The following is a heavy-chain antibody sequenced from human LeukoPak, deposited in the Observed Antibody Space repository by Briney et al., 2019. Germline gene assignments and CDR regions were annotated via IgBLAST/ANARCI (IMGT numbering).Heavy chain of an antibody. Sequence: PSETLSLTCSVSGASLSTSPYYWGWIRQPPGKGLEWIGNIYYTGSTYYNVSLNSRVTISVDTSKNQFSLKLSSVTAADTAVYYCARRPLRYFDWLRYYYMDVWGKGTTVTISS. D-gene: IGHD3-9*01. CDR2: IYYTGST. CDR3: ARRPLRYFDWLRYYYMDV. J-gene: IGHJ6*03. CDR1: GASLSTSPYY. V-gene: IGHV4-39*07.